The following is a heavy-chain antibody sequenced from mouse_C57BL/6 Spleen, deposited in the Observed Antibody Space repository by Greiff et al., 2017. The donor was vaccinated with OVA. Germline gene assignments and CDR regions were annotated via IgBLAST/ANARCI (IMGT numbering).Heavy chain of an antibody. V-gene: IGHV1-52*01. CDR2: IDPSDSET. Sequence: QVQLKQSGAELVRPGSSVKLSCKASGYTFTSYWMHWVKQRPIQGLEWIGNIDPSDSETHYNQKFKDKATLTVDKSSSTAYMQLSSLTSEDSAVYYCASLRTYFDYWGQGTTLTVSS. CDR3: ASLRTYFDY. D-gene: IGHD1-1*01. CDR1: GYTFTSYW. J-gene: IGHJ2*01.